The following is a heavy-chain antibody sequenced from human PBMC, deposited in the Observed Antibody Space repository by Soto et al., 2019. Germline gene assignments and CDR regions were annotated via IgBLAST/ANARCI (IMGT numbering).Heavy chain of an antibody. Sequence: QVQLVQSGAEVKKPGYSVKVSCKASGGTFSTYGINWVRQAPGQGLEWMGGIIPIFDTTNYAQKFQGKFTITADESTSTVYMELSSLRSEDTAVYYCARDAAAAATSGMEVWGQGTTVTVSS. J-gene: IGHJ6*02. CDR3: ARDAAAAATSGMEV. D-gene: IGHD6-13*01. V-gene: IGHV1-69*01. CDR2: IIPIFDTT. CDR1: GGTFSTYG.